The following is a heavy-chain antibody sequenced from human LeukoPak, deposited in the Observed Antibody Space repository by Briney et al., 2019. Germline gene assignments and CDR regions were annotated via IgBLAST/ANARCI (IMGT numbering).Heavy chain of an antibody. J-gene: IGHJ4*02. V-gene: IGHV1-46*01. D-gene: IGHD2-8*02. CDR1: GYTFTSYY. CDR3: ARENAGPGGWWGAHYYFDY. CDR2: INPSGGST. Sequence: ASVKVSCKASGYTFTSYYMHWVRQAPGQGLEWMGIINPSGGSTSYAQKFQGRVTMTRDTSTSTVYMELSSLRSEDTAVYYCARENAGPGGWWGAHYYFDYWGQGTLVTVSS.